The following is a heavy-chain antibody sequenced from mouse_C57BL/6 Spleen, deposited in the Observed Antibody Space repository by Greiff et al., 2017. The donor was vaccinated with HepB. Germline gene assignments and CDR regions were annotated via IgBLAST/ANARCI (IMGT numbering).Heavy chain of an antibody. CDR1: GYTFTEYT. V-gene: IGHV1-62-2*01. CDR2: FYPGSGSI. D-gene: IGHD4-1*01. J-gene: IGHJ2*01. CDR3: ARHEDITGTWAPYFDY. Sequence: VQLQQSGADLVKPGASVKLSCKASGYTFTEYTIHWVKQRSGQGLEWIGWFYPGSGSIKYNEKFKDKATLTADKSSSTVYMGLSRLTSEDSAVYFCARHEDITGTWAPYFDYWGQGTTLTVSS.